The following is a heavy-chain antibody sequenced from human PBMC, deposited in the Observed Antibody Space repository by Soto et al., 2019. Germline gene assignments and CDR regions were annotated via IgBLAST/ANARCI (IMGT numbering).Heavy chain of an antibody. CDR1: GFIFGNYM. Sequence: EVQLLESGGGLVQPGESLRLSCAVSGFIFGNYMMTWVRQAPGKGLEWVSTIRDGGESTYYADSVKGRFTIPRDNSKNTLYLQVDSLGVEDTAVYYCAPHVHCSGGSCHYDAFDIRGQGTMVTVSS. D-gene: IGHD2-15*01. CDR3: APHVHCSGGSCHYDAFDI. CDR2: IRDGGEST. J-gene: IGHJ3*02. V-gene: IGHV3-23*01.